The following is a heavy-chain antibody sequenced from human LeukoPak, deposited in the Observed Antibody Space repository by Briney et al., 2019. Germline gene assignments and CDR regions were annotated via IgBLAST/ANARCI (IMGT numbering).Heavy chain of an antibody. Sequence: SVKVSCKTSGGTFSSYTISWVRQAPGQGLEWMGGIIPIFGTANYAQKFQGRVTITADKSTSTAYMELSSLRSEDTAVYYCARDPPYSSSWHEGWFDPWGQGTLVTVSS. CDR1: GGTFSSYT. CDR2: IIPIFGTA. V-gene: IGHV1-69*06. CDR3: ARDPPYSSSWHEGWFDP. D-gene: IGHD6-13*01. J-gene: IGHJ5*02.